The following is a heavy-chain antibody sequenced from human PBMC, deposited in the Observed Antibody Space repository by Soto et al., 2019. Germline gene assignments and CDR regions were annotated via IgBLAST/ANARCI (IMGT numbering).Heavy chain of an antibody. CDR1: GGSISSYY. J-gene: IGHJ4*02. CDR2: IYYSGST. Sequence: SETLSLTCTVSGGSISSYYWSWIRQPPGKGLEWIGYIYYSGSTNYNPSLKSRVTISVDTSKNQFSLKLSSVTAADTAVYYCARALYSGYSYGYPFDYWGQGTLVTVS. D-gene: IGHD5-18*01. V-gene: IGHV4-59*01. CDR3: ARALYSGYSYGYPFDY.